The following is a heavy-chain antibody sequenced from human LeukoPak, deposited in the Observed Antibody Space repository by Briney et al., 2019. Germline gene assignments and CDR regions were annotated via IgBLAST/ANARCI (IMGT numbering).Heavy chain of an antibody. CDR3: RQTSMLYYYMDV. V-gene: IGHV4-34*01. CDR1: GGSFSGYY. CDR2: INHSGST. J-gene: IGHJ6*03. D-gene: IGHD2-8*01. Sequence: SETLSLTCAVYGGSFSGYYWSWIRQPPGKGLEWIGEINHSGSTNYNPSLKSRVTISVDTSKNQFSLKLSSVTAADTAVYYCRQTSMLYYYMDVWGKGTTVTVSS.